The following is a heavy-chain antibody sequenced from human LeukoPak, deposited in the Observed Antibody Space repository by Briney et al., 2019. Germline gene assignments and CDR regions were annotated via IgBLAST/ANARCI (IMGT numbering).Heavy chain of an antibody. CDR1: GFTFSSYS. CDR2: IRQDGSEK. V-gene: IGHV3-7*01. Sequence: GGSLRLSCAASGFTFSSYSMNWVRQAPGKGLEWVANIRQDGSEKYYVDSVKGRFTISRDNAKNSLYLQMNSLRAEDTAVYYCARLRYSSSWYRFDPWGQGTLVTVSS. D-gene: IGHD6-13*01. CDR3: ARLRYSSSWYRFDP. J-gene: IGHJ5*02.